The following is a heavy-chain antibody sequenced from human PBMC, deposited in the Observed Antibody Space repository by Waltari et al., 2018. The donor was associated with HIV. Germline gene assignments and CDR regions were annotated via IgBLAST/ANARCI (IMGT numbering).Heavy chain of an antibody. D-gene: IGHD3-3*01. J-gene: IGHJ6*02. CDR1: EFPLGTIW. Sequence: EVQLVESGGGLVQPGGPWSLSCEDSEFPLGTIWITWVRQAPGKGLEWLANIKQDGSEKYYADSVKGRFTVSRDNNKKSLYLQMSSLRAEDTAVYYCARDLKDYDFWSPVDVWGQGTTVTMSS. CDR2: IKQDGSEK. CDR3: ARDLKDYDFWSPVDV. V-gene: IGHV3-7*01.